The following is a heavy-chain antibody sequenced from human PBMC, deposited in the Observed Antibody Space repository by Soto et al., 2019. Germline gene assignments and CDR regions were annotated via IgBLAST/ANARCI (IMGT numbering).Heavy chain of an antibody. V-gene: IGHV4-39*01. Sequence: SETLSLTCTVSGGSISSSSYYWGWIRQPPGKGLEWIGSIYYSGSTYYNPSLKSRVTVSVDTSKNQFSLKLSSVTAADTAVYYCASPSNTIFGVVPFDPWGQGTLVTVSS. CDR2: IYYSGST. CDR3: ASPSNTIFGVVPFDP. CDR1: GGSISSSSYY. J-gene: IGHJ5*02. D-gene: IGHD3-3*01.